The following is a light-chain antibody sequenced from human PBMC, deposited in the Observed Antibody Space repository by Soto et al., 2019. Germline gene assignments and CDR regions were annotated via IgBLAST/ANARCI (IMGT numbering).Light chain of an antibody. CDR3: QQYNSYSPWT. CDR2: DAS. Sequence: DIQMTQSPSALSASVGDRVTITCRASQKISTYVNWYQQKSGKAPRLLIFDASTLQTGVPSRFGGGGSGTEFTLTISGLQPDDFATYYYQQYNSYSPWTFGPGTKVEI. CDR1: QKISTY. V-gene: IGKV1-5*01. J-gene: IGKJ1*01.